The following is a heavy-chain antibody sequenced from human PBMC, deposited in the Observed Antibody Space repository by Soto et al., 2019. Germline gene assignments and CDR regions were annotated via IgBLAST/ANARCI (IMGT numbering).Heavy chain of an antibody. D-gene: IGHD2-2*01. CDR2: ISFDGSET. J-gene: IGHJ6*03. Sequence: QVQLVESGGGVVQPGRSLRLSCAASGFTVSSYGMHWVRQAPGTGLEWVAVISFDGSETYYADSVKGRFTISRDTSKNTLYLQMNSLKAEDPDVYYCSKDGIVVEPDTSYYYYYYMDVWGKGTTVTVSS. CDR1: GFTVSSYG. V-gene: IGHV3-30*18. CDR3: SKDGIVVEPDTSYYYYYYMDV.